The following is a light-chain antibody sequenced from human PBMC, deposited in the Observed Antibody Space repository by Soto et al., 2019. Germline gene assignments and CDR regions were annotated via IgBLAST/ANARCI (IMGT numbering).Light chain of an antibody. CDR2: DVS. J-gene: IGLJ1*01. CDR1: SSDVGNYQS. Sequence: QSALAQPASVSGSPGQSITISCTGTSSDVGNYQSVAWYQHNPGKAPKLMIYDVSIRPSGVSSRFSGSKSANTASLSISGLQADDEADYYCSSYTTSSTLVFGT. V-gene: IGLV2-14*01. CDR3: SSYTTSSTLV.